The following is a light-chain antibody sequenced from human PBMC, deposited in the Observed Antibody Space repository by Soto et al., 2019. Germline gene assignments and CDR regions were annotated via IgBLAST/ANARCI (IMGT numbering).Light chain of an antibody. Sequence: EIVLTQSPATLSLSAAERATLSCRASQNIGTYLDWYQQKPGQSPRLLIFDASSRATGTPARFSGSGSGTDFTLTISSLEPEDFALYHCLQRSAWPLTFGPGTKVDLK. CDR2: DAS. CDR3: LQRSAWPLT. CDR1: QNIGTY. V-gene: IGKV3-11*01. J-gene: IGKJ3*01.